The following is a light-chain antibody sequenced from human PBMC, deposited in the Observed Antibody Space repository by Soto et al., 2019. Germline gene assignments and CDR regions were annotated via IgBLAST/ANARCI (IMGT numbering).Light chain of an antibody. CDR2: GAS. V-gene: IGKV3-15*01. CDR1: QSVSSSY. J-gene: IGKJ4*01. Sequence: EIVLTQSPGTLSLSPGERATLSCRASQSVSSSYLAWYQQKPGQAPRLLIYGASSRATGVPARFSGSRSGPEFTLTINSLQSDDFAIYYCQPYNNWPLTFGGGTKVESK. CDR3: QPYNNWPLT.